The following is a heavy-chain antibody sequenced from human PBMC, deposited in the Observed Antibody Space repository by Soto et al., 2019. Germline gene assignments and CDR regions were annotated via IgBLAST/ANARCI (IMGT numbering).Heavy chain of an antibody. CDR1: GGSFSGYY. V-gene: IGHV4-34*01. J-gene: IGHJ5*02. D-gene: IGHD3-10*01. Sequence: SETLSLTCAVYGGSFSGYYWSWIRQPPGKGLEWIGEINHSGSTNYNPSLKSRVTISVDTSKNQFSLKLSSVTAADTAVYYCARERWGGVWFDPWGQGTLVTVSS. CDR2: INHSGST. CDR3: ARERWGGVWFDP.